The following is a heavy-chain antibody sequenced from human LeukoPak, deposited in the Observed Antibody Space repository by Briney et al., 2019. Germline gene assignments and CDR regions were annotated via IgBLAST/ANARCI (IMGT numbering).Heavy chain of an antibody. CDR3: AKCRKPVDIVVAPAANWFDP. CDR2: ISGSGGST. V-gene: IGHV3-23*01. CDR1: GFTFSSYA. D-gene: IGHD2-2*01. J-gene: IGHJ5*02. Sequence: PGGSLRLSCAASGFTFSSYAMSWVRQAPGKGLEWVSAISGSGGSTYYADSVKGRFTISRDNSKNTLYLQMNSLRAEDTAVYYCAKCRKPVDIVVAPAANWFDPWGQGTLVTVSS.